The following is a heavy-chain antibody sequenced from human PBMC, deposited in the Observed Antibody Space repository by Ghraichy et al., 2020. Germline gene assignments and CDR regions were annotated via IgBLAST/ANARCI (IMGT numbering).Heavy chain of an antibody. Sequence: GGSPRLSCAASGLTFTNYWMAWVRQAPGKGLEWVANMRQDGSDQYYVDSVRGRFSISRDGAKESQYLQMNSLRGEDTAIYYCTWGLLRTALDYWGQGILVSVSS. CDR2: MRQDGSDQ. CDR3: TWGLLRTALDY. J-gene: IGHJ4*02. D-gene: IGHD2-15*01. V-gene: IGHV3-7*04. CDR1: GLTFTNYW.